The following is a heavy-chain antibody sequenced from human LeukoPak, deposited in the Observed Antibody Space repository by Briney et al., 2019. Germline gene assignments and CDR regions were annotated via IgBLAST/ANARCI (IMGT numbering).Heavy chain of an antibody. D-gene: IGHD3-16*02. CDR3: ARGPWYDYVWGSYRYNAHYFDY. CDR1: GGSISSGGYY. Sequence: SETLSLTCTVSGGSISSGGYYWSWIRQPPGKGLEWIGYIYYSGSTYYNPSLKSRVTISVDTSKNQFSLKLSSVTAADTAVYYCARGPWYDYVWGSYRYNAHYFDYWGQGTLVTVSS. CDR2: IYYSGST. V-gene: IGHV4-30-4*01. J-gene: IGHJ4*02.